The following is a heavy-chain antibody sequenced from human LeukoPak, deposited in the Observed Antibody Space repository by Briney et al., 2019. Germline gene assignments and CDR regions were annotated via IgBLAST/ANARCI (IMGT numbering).Heavy chain of an antibody. J-gene: IGHJ6*03. V-gene: IGHV1-18*01. CDR1: GYTFTSYG. D-gene: IGHD2-15*01. CDR3: ARVMIGYCSGGSCYLQFYYYYMDV. Sequence: ASVKVSCKASGYTFTSYGISWVRQAPGQGLEWMGWISAYNGNTNYAQKLQGRVTMTTDTSTSTAYMELRSLRSDDTAVYYCARVMIGYCSGGSCYLQFYYYYMDVWGKGTTVTISS. CDR2: ISAYNGNT.